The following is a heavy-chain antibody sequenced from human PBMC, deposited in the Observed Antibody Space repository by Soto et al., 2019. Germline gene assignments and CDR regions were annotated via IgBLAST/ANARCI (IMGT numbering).Heavy chain of an antibody. J-gene: IGHJ3*02. V-gene: IGHV1-3*01. D-gene: IGHD3-22*01. CDR3: ARDRQTDYYDSSGSIPDAFDI. CDR1: GYTFTSYA. Sequence: AASVKVSCKASGYTFTSYAMHWVRQAPGQRLEWMGWINAGNGNTKYSQKFQGRVTITRDTSASTAYMELSSLRSEDTAVYYCARDRQTDYYDSSGSIPDAFDIWGQGTMVTVSS. CDR2: INAGNGNT.